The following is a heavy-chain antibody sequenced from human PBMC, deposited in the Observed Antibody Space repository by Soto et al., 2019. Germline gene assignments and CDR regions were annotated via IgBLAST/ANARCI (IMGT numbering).Heavy chain of an antibody. V-gene: IGHV4-4*07. CDR3: ARDNFWYDSSGYDYYFDY. CDR1: GGSISSYY. CDR2: IYTSGST. J-gene: IGHJ4*02. D-gene: IGHD3-22*01. Sequence: PSETLSLTCTVSGGSISSYYWSWIRQPSGKGLEWIGRIYTSGSTNYNPSLKSRVTMSVDTSKNQFSLKLSSVTAADTAVYYCARDNFWYDSSGYDYYFDYWGQGTLVTVSS.